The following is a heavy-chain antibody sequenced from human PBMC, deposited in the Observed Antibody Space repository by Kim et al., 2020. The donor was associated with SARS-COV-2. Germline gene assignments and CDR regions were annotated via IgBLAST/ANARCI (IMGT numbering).Heavy chain of an antibody. D-gene: IGHD1-20*01. CDR2: INGDGTDI. CDR1: GFTFGNYW. J-gene: IGHJ5*02. Sequence: GGSLRLSCESSGFTFGNYWMHWVRQAPGEGLEWVANINGDGTDIYYVDSMRGRFTISRDNAKNSLYLQMNGLRAEDTAIYYCVRAHMSVLTGKTGWFDPWGQGTLVTVSS. V-gene: IGHV3-7*05. CDR3: VRAHMSVLTGKTGWFDP.